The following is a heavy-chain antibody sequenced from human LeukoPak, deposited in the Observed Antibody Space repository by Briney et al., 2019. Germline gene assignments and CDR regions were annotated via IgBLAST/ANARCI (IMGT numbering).Heavy chain of an antibody. Sequence: PGGSLRLSCAASGFTFSSYGMHWVRQAPGKGLEWVAVISYDGSNKYYADSVKGRFTISRDNSKNTLYLQMNSLRAEDTAVYYCAKASYLLDYGYYGMDVWGQGTTVTVSS. D-gene: IGHD5-18*01. CDR2: ISYDGSNK. CDR1: GFTFSSYG. V-gene: IGHV3-30*18. CDR3: AKASYLLDYGYYGMDV. J-gene: IGHJ6*02.